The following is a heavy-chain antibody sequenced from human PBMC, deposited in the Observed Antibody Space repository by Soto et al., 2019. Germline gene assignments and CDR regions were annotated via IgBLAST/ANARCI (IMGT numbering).Heavy chain of an antibody. Sequence: EASVKVSCKASGYTFTNYDINWVRQATGQGLEWMGWMNPNSGNTGYAQKFQGRVTMTRNTSISTAYMELSSLRSEDTAVYYCARGESFAIFGVVTALASGMDVWGQGTTVTVSS. D-gene: IGHD3-3*01. V-gene: IGHV1-8*01. CDR3: ARGESFAIFGVVTALASGMDV. CDR2: MNPNSGNT. CDR1: GYTFTNYD. J-gene: IGHJ6*02.